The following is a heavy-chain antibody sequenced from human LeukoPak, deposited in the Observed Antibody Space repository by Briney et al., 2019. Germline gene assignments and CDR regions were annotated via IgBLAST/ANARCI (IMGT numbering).Heavy chain of an antibody. CDR2: INHSGST. CDR3: ARGRLAVGLNWFDP. D-gene: IGHD5-12*01. CDR1: GVSFSGYY. J-gene: IGHJ5*02. Sequence: PSETLCLTCAVYGVSFSGYYWSWIRQPPGMGLEWIGEINHSGSTNYNPSLKSRVTISVDTSKNQFSLKLSSVTAADTAVYYCARGRLAVGLNWFDPWGQGTLVTVSS. V-gene: IGHV4-34*01.